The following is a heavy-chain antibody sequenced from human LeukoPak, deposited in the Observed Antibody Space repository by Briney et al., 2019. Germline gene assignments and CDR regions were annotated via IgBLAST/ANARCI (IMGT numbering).Heavy chain of an antibody. CDR1: GFTFSTYA. Sequence: GGSLRLSCAASGFTFSTYAMTWVRQAPGKGLEWVPGVSGSGGSTYYADSVKGRFTISRDNSKNTLDLQMNSLRAEDTAVYYCAKAGRYSSGWYDYWGQGTLVTVSS. CDR2: VSGSGGST. CDR3: AKAGRYSSGWYDY. V-gene: IGHV3-23*01. D-gene: IGHD6-19*01. J-gene: IGHJ4*02.